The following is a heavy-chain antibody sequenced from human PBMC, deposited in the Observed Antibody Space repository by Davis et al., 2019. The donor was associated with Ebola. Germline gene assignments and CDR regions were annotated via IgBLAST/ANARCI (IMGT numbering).Heavy chain of an antibody. J-gene: IGHJ4*02. V-gene: IGHV3-74*01. D-gene: IGHD3-16*01. Sequence: HTGGSLRLSCAASGFIFSSYWMHWVRQVPGKGLVWVSRISTDGSDTNYADSVKGRFTISRDNSKNTLYLQMNSLRAEDTAVYYCAKDEGDYFDYWGQGTLVTVSS. CDR3: AKDEGDYFDY. CDR2: ISTDGSDT. CDR1: GFIFSSYW.